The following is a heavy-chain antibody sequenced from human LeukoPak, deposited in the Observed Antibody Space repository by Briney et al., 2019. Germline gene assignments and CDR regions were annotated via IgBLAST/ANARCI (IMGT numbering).Heavy chain of an antibody. D-gene: IGHD2-15*01. CDR3: ARDKDRASGGSCYLLDD. V-gene: IGHV3-21*01. J-gene: IGHJ4*02. Sequence: GGSLRLSCAASGFTFTSYNMNWVRQAPGRGLEWVSSISSSSSYINYADSVKGRFTISRDNAKNSVYLQRNSLRAEDTAVYYCARDKDRASGGSCYLLDDWGQGTLVTVFS. CDR2: ISSSSSYI. CDR1: GFTFTSYN.